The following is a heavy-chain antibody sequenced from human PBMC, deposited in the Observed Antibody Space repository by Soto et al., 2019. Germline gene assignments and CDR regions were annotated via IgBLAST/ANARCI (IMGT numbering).Heavy chain of an antibody. CDR3: AKDRYFDASYLES. Sequence: QVQVVESGGGVVQPGRSLRLSCAASGFTFSRYAIHWVRQAPGKGLEWVVVMSYDGNQKHYADSVKGRFTVSRDDSENTVFLQMTSLIPEDTATYSCAKDRYFDASYLESWGQGTLVTVSS. CDR1: GFTFSRYA. CDR2: MSYDGNQK. D-gene: IGHD3-9*01. J-gene: IGHJ5*01. V-gene: IGHV3-30-3*01.